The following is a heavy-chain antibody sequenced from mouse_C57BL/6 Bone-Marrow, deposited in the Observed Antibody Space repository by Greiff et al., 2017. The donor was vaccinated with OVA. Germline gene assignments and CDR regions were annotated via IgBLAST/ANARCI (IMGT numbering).Heavy chain of an antibody. J-gene: IGHJ4*01. CDR2: IDPSDSET. Sequence: VQLQQPGAELVRPGSSVKLSCKASGYTFTSYWMHWVKQRPIQGLEWIGNIDPSDSETHYNQKFKDKATLTVDKSSSTAYMQLSSLTSEDSAVYYCARESTVVAKGSYAMDYWGQGTSVTVSS. V-gene: IGHV1-52*01. CDR1: GYTFTSYW. D-gene: IGHD1-1*01. CDR3: ARESTVVAKGSYAMDY.